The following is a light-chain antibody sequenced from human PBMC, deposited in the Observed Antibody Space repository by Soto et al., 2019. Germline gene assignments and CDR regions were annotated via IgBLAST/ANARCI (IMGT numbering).Light chain of an antibody. V-gene: IGKV3-15*01. CDR2: GAS. CDR3: LQYNNWPRT. CDR1: QSVSSD. Sequence: EIVRPQSPATLSVSPGERATLSCRASQSVSSDLAWYHQKPGQAPRLFMYGASTSATGIPARFSGNGSGTEFTLAINSLQSEDCAVYYGLQYNNWPRTFGQGTKVDIK. J-gene: IGKJ1*01.